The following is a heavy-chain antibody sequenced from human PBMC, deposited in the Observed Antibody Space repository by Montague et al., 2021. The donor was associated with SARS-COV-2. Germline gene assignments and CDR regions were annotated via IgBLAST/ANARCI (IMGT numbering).Heavy chain of an antibody. V-gene: IGHV4-59*01. Sequence: SETLSLTCTVSGGSISPYYWTWIRQPPGKGLEWIGYIYYTGNTKYKPSLKSRVTISVDTSKNQFSLNLKSVTAADTAVYYCARDRGRYFDSGSYNWLDSWGPGTLVTVSS. J-gene: IGHJ5*01. CDR1: GGSISPYY. CDR2: IYYTGNT. D-gene: IGHD3-10*01. CDR3: ARDRGRYFDSGSYNWLDS.